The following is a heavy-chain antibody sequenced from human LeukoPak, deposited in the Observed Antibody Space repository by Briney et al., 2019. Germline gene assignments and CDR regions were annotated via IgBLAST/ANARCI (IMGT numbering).Heavy chain of an antibody. CDR3: AKEVVAATNAAYYGMDV. D-gene: IGHD2-15*01. Sequence: GGSLRLSCAASGFTFSSYSMNWVRQAPGKGLEWVSSISSSSSYIYYADSVKGRFTISRDNSKNTLYLQMNSLRPEDTAVYYCAKEVVAATNAAYYGMDVWGQGTTVTVSS. CDR2: ISSSSSYI. J-gene: IGHJ6*02. CDR1: GFTFSSYS. V-gene: IGHV3-21*01.